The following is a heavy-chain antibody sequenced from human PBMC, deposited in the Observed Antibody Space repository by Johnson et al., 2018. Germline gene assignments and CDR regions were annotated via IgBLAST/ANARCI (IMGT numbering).Heavy chain of an antibody. CDR1: GFTFSSYS. CDR2: ISSSSSTI. D-gene: IGHD2-2*01. CDR3: ARAARQYGGDPAARPNYFYYGMDV. J-gene: IGHJ6*02. Sequence: VQLVQSGGGLVEPGGSLRLSCSASGFTFSSYSMNWVRQAPGKGLEWVSYISSSSSTIYYADSVKGRFTISRDNAKNSLYLQMNSLGAEDTAVYYWARAARQYGGDPAARPNYFYYGMDVWGQGTKVTVSS. V-gene: IGHV3-48*01.